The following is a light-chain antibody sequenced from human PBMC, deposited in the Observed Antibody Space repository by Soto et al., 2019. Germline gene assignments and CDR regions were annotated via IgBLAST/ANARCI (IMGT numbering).Light chain of an antibody. CDR3: QTWVTGMV. Sequence: QLVLTQSPSASASLGASVKLTCTLSSGHSNYAVAWHQHQPGKGPRFLMKFNSDGTHTKGDGIPDRFSGSSSGAERYLTISSLRSEDEADYYCQTWVTGMVFGGGTQLTVL. CDR1: SGHSNYA. J-gene: IGLJ2*01. CDR2: FNSDGTH. V-gene: IGLV4-69*01.